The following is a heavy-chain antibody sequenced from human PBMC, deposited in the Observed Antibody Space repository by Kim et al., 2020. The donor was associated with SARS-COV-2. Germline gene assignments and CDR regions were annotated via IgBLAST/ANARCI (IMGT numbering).Heavy chain of an antibody. CDR3: ARDTGAAGTYYYGMDV. Sequence: SETLSLTCTVSGGSISSGGYYWSWIRQHPGKGLEWIGYIYYSGSTYYNPSLKSRVTISVDTSKNQFSLKLSSVTAADTAVYYCARDTGAAGTYYYGMDVWGQGTTVTVSS. CDR2: IYYSGST. D-gene: IGHD6-13*01. CDR1: GGSISSGGYY. V-gene: IGHV4-31*03. J-gene: IGHJ6*02.